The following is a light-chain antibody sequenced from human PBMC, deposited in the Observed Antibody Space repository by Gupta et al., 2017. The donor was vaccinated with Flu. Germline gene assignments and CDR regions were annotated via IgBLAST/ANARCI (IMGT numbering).Light chain of an antibody. CDR2: AAS. Sequence: IQMSQSPSSLSASLGDRVTITLLARQDISSYLHWYQQKPGKAPKLLMYAASRVKSGVPSRFSGSGSGTDFTLTISRLQPEDFATYYCQHCHNTPRTFGQGTKVEIK. CDR1: QDISSY. V-gene: IGKV1-39*01. CDR3: QHCHNTPRT. J-gene: IGKJ1*01.